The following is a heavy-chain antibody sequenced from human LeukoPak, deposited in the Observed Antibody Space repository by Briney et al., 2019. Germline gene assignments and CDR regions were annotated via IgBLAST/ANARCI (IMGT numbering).Heavy chain of an antibody. D-gene: IGHD3-10*01. J-gene: IGHJ5*02. CDR3: ARGNDYYGSGRQPYFDP. Sequence: PSETLSLTCSVSGGSISDYYWTWIRQSPEKGLEWIGYIQSIGGTNYNPSLKSRVTISVDTSKNQFSLKLTSVTAADAAFYYCARGNDYYGSGRQPYFDPWGQGTLVIVSS. CDR1: GGSISDYY. CDR2: IQSIGGT. V-gene: IGHV4-59*01.